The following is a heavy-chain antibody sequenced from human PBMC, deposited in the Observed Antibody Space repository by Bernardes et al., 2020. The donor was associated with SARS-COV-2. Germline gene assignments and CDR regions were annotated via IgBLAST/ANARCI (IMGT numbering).Heavy chain of an antibody. CDR1: GYTLTNYA. Sequence: SVKVSCKASGYTLTNYAFSWVRQAPGQGLEWMGRINPRFGSTNYAQNFQGRVTITADESSSTAYMELSSLRSEDTALYYCAREPIAARPGIWFDPWGQGPLVTVSS. J-gene: IGHJ5*02. D-gene: IGHD6-6*01. CDR2: INPRFGST. V-gene: IGHV1-69*13. CDR3: AREPIAARPGIWFDP.